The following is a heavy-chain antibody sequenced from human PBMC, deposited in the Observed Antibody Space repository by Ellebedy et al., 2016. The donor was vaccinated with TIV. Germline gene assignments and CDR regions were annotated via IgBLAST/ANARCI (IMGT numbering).Heavy chain of an antibody. Sequence: AASVKVSCKASGYTFTGYYMHWVRQAPGQGLEWMGWINPNSGGTNYAQKFQGRVTMTTDTSISTAYMELSRLRSDDTAVYYCARDDYYDNSDYPFDYWGQGTLVTVSS. J-gene: IGHJ4*02. D-gene: IGHD3-22*01. CDR2: INPNSGGT. V-gene: IGHV1-2*02. CDR3: ARDDYYDNSDYPFDY. CDR1: GYTFTGYY.